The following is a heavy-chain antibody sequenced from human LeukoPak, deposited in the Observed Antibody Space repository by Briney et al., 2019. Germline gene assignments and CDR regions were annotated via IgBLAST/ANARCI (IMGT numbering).Heavy chain of an antibody. CDR1: GFSISSGYY. D-gene: IGHD5-18*01. V-gene: IGHV4-38-2*02. CDR3: ARDLLRQRGYSYGSDAFDI. CDR2: IYHSGST. J-gene: IGHJ3*02. Sequence: SETLSLTCTVSGFSISSGYYWGWIRQPPGKGLEWIGSIYHSGSTYYNPSLKSRVTMSVDTSKNQFSLKLSSVTAADTAVYYCARDLLRQRGYSYGSDAFDIWGQGTMVTVSS.